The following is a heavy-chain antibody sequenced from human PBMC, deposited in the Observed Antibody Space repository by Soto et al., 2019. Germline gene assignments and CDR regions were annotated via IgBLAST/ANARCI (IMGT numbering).Heavy chain of an antibody. V-gene: IGHV3-23*01. CDR3: AKQIPAAGSDY. D-gene: IGHD6-13*01. Sequence: EVQLLESGGGLVQPGGSLRLSCAASGFTFSSYAMNWVRQAPGKGLEWVSAISPGGGSPYYTDSVKGRFTISRDNSKNTLYLQMNSLRAEDTGVYYCAKQIPAAGSDYWGQGTLVTVSS. CDR1: GFTFSSYA. CDR2: ISPGGGSP. J-gene: IGHJ4*02.